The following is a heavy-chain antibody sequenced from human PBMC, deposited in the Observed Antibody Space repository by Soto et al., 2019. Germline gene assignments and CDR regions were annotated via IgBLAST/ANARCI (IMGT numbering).Heavy chain of an antibody. J-gene: IGHJ6*02. V-gene: IGHV1-69*12. D-gene: IGHD3-16*01. CDR2: IIPIFGTA. CDR1: GGTFSRYG. Sequence: QVQLVQSGAEVKKPGSSVKVSCKASGGTFSRYGISWVRQAPGQGLEWMGGIIPIFGTANYAQKFQGRVTVTADEYTSTAYRELSSLRSEDTAVYYCARGGEVSYYYGLDVWGQGTTVTVSS. CDR3: ARGGEVSYYYGLDV.